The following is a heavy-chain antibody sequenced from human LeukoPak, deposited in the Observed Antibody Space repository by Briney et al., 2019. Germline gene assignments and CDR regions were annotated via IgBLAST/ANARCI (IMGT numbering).Heavy chain of an antibody. D-gene: IGHD5-18*01. V-gene: IGHV3-23*01. CDR1: GFTFSSYA. Sequence: PGGSLRLSCAASGFTFSSYAMSWVRQAPGKGLEWVSAISGSGGSTYYADSVKGRFTISRDNSKNTLYLQMNSLRAEDTAVYYCATSYYSYGYPSGRVYWGQGTLVTVSS. J-gene: IGHJ4*02. CDR3: ATSYYSYGYPSGRVY. CDR2: ISGSGGST.